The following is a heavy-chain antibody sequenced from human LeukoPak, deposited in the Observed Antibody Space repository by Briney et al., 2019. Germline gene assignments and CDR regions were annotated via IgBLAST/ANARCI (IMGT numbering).Heavy chain of an antibody. V-gene: IGHV4-34*01. J-gene: IGHJ4*02. CDR2: INHSGST. Sequence: SETLSLTCAVYGGSFSGYYWSWIRQPPGKGLEWIGEINHSGSTKYNPSLKSRVTISVEKSKKQFYLKLSSVTAADTAVYYSARRGGIVLMVYAPPRGFEYWGQGTLVTVSS. D-gene: IGHD2-8*01. CDR1: GGSFSGYY. CDR3: ARRGGIVLMVYAPPRGFEY.